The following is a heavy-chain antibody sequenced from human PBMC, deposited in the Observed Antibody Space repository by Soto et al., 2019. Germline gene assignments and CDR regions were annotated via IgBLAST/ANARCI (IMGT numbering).Heavy chain of an antibody. J-gene: IGHJ5*02. CDR3: ARDPIVASSWFDP. CDR1: GYAFTSYG. CDR2: ISAYNGNT. V-gene: IGHV1-18*01. D-gene: IGHD2-15*01. Sequence: GASVKVSCKASGYAFTSYGISWVRQAPVQGREWMGWISAYNGNTNYAQKLQGRVTMTTDTSTSTAYMELRSLRSDDTAVYYCARDPIVASSWFDPWGQGTLVTVSS.